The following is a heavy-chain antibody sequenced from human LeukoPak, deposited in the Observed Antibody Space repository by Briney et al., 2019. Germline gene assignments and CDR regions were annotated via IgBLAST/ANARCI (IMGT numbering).Heavy chain of an antibody. CDR1: GGTFSSYA. CDR3: ARGGYCSGGSCYSNHYFDY. CDR2: IIPIFGTA. J-gene: IGHJ4*02. Sequence: ASVKVSCKASGGTFSSYAISWVRQAPGQGLEWMGGIIPIFGTANYAQKFQGRVTITTDESTRKDYMELSSLRSEDTAVYYCARGGYCSGGSCYSNHYFDYWGQGTLVTVSS. V-gene: IGHV1-69*05. D-gene: IGHD2-15*01.